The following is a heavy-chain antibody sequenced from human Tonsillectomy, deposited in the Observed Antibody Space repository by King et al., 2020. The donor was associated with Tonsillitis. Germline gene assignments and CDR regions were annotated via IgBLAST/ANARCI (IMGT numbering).Heavy chain of an antibody. D-gene: IGHD3-3*02. Sequence: QRGEEGGGGGQRGRERRREGREYRLKFGKKGIKWLRQATKKRMTRARFIRSNVYGGTTEYAASVKGRFTISRDDSKSIAYLQMNTLKTEDTAVYYCTQSRIFGGPGGRGTQVTVSS. CDR3: TQSRIFGGP. V-gene: IGHV3-49*03. J-gene: IGHJ4*02. CDR2: IRSNVYGGTT. CDR1: RLKFGKKG.